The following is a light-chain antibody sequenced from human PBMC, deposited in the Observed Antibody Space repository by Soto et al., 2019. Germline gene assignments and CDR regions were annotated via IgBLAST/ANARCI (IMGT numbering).Light chain of an antibody. V-gene: IGKV1-5*03. Sequence: DIQRTQSPSTLSGSVGDRVTITCRASQTISSWLAWYQQKPGKAPKLLIYKASTLKSGVPSRFSGSGSGTEFTLTISSLQPDDFATYYCQHYNSYSEACGQGTKVELK. CDR1: QTISSW. J-gene: IGKJ1*01. CDR2: KAS. CDR3: QHYNSYSEA.